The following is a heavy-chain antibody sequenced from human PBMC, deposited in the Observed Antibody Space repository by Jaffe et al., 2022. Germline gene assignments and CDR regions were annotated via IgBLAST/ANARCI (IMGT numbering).Heavy chain of an antibody. D-gene: IGHD2-2*01. J-gene: IGHJ3*02. Sequence: EVQLVESGGGLVQPGRSLRLSCTASGFTFGDYAMSWFRQAPGKGLEWVGFIRSKAYGGTTEYAASVKGRFTISRDDSKSIAYLQMNSLKTEDTAVYYCTRDAGGYCSSTSCYAGDAFDIWGQGTMVTVSS. CDR3: TRDAGGYCSSTSCYAGDAFDI. CDR2: IRSKAYGGTT. V-gene: IGHV3-49*03. CDR1: GFTFGDYA.